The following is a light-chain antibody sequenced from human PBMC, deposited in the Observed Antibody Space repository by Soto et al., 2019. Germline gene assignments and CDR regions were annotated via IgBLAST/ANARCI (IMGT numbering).Light chain of an antibody. CDR2: DTS. Sequence: EIVLTQSPGTLSLSPGERATLSCRASQTLSNSFIAWYQQKPGQAPRLLIYDTSSRATGVPDRYSASGSGTDFTLTISRLEPDDFAVFFCQQYGTSEIIVGQGTRPE. CDR1: QTLSNSF. J-gene: IGKJ5*01. CDR3: QQYGTSEII. V-gene: IGKV3-20*01.